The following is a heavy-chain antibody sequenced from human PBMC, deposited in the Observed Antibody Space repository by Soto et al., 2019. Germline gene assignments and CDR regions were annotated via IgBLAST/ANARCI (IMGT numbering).Heavy chain of an antibody. Sequence: GSLRLSCAASGFTFSSYAMSWVRQAPGKGLEWVSAISGSGGSTYYADSVKGRFTISRDNSKNTLYLQMNSLRAEDTAVYYCAKRVLESPYYYDSSGSSGYWGQGTLVTVSS. V-gene: IGHV3-23*01. CDR2: ISGSGGST. CDR1: GFTFSSYA. CDR3: AKRVLESPYYYDSSGSSGY. J-gene: IGHJ4*02. D-gene: IGHD3-22*01.